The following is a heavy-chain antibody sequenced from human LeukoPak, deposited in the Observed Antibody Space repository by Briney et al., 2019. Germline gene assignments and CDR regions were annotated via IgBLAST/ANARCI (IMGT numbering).Heavy chain of an antibody. D-gene: IGHD1-26*01. Sequence: TGGSLRLSCAASGFTFSSYGMHWVRQAPGKGLEWVAVIWYDGSNKYYADSVKGRFTISRDNSKNTLYLEMNSLRAEDTAVYYCAKDAAPYGSYSDYWGQGTLVTVSS. CDR3: AKDAAPYGSYSDY. V-gene: IGHV3-33*06. CDR2: IWYDGSNK. J-gene: IGHJ4*02. CDR1: GFTFSSYG.